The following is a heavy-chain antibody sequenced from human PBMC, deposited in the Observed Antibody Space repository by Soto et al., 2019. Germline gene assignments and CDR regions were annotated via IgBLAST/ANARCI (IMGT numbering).Heavy chain of an antibody. Sequence: SETLSLTCAVSGGSISSGGYSWSWIRQPPGKGLEWIGYIYHSGSTYYNPSLKSRVTISVDRSKDQFSLKLSSVTAADTAVYYCARGRFLEWLSFNWFDPWGQGTLVTVSS. CDR3: ARGRFLEWLSFNWFDP. CDR2: IYHSGST. J-gene: IGHJ5*02. D-gene: IGHD3-3*01. V-gene: IGHV4-30-2*01. CDR1: GGSISSGGYS.